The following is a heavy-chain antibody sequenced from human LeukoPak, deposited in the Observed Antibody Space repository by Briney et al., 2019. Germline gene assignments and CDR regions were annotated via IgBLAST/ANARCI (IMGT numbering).Heavy chain of an antibody. D-gene: IGHD2-15*01. CDR1: GFTFSSYG. Sequence: GRSLRLTCAASGFTFSSYGMHWVRQAPGKGLEWVAVISYDGSNKYYADSVKGRFTISRDNSKNTLYLQMNSLRAEDTAVYYCAKGPRYSVVVVAATAFDYWGQGTLVTVSS. V-gene: IGHV3-30*18. CDR3: AKGPRYSVVVVAATAFDY. J-gene: IGHJ4*02. CDR2: ISYDGSNK.